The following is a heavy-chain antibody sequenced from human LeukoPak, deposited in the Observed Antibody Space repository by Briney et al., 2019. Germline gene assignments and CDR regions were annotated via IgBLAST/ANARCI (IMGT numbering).Heavy chain of an antibody. CDR1: GYTFTGYY. V-gene: IGHV1-2*06. CDR2: INPNSGGT. Sequence: ASVKVSCKASGYTFTGYYMHWVRQAPGQGLEWMGRINPNSGGTNYAQKFQGRVTMTRDTSISTAYMELSRLRSDDTAVYYCARESLLRLGELSSEIDYWGQGTLVTVSS. D-gene: IGHD3-16*02. CDR3: ARESLLRLGELSSEIDY. J-gene: IGHJ4*02.